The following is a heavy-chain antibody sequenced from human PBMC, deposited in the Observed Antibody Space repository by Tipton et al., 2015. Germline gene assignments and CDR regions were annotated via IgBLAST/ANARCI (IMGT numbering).Heavy chain of an antibody. D-gene: IGHD5-24*01. Sequence: TLSLTCTVSGGAITSDGFYWSWIRRHPGKSLEWIGYIFYTGSTYYNPSLKSRATLSVDTSKNQFSLKLSSVTAADTAVYYCARDGYNSNYFDYWGQGTLVTVSS. V-gene: IGHV4-31*03. CDR1: GGAITSDGFY. CDR3: ARDGYNSNYFDY. J-gene: IGHJ4*02. CDR2: IFYTGST.